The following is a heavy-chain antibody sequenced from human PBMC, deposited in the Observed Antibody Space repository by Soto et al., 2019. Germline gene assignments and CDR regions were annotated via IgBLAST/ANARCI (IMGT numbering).Heavy chain of an antibody. D-gene: IGHD3-3*01. CDR1: GFTFSSYA. CDR3: ARCPYYDFWSGYHNFDY. CDR2: ISGSGGNT. V-gene: IGHV3-23*01. J-gene: IGHJ4*02. Sequence: GGSLRLSCAASGFTFSSYAMSWVRQAPGKGLEWVSGISGSGGNTYYADSVKGRFTISRDNTKNTLYLQMNSLRAEDTAVYYCARCPYYDFWSGYHNFDYWGQGTLVTVSS.